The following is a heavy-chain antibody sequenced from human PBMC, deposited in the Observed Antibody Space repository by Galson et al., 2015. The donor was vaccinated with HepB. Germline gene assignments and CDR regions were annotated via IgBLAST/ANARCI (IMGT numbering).Heavy chain of an antibody. D-gene: IGHD4-17*01. CDR1: GGSISSSSYY. Sequence: LTCTVSGGSISSSSYYWGWIRQPPGKGLEWIGSIYYSGSTYYNPSLKSRVTISVDTSKNQFSLKLSSVTAADTAVYYCARRWGLPIGDYGDYFDYWGQGTLVTVSS. CDR2: IYYSGST. V-gene: IGHV4-39*01. J-gene: IGHJ4*02. CDR3: ARRWGLPIGDYGDYFDY.